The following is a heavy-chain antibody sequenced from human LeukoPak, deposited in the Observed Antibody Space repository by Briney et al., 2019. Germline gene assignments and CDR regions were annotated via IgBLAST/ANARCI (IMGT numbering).Heavy chain of an antibody. Sequence: GGSLRLSCAASGFTFSSYAMHWVRQAPGKGLEWVAVISYDGSNKYYADSVKGRFTISRDNSKNTLYLQMNSLRAEDTAVYYCAKDSGGATVTLNFDYWGQGTLVTVSS. D-gene: IGHD4-17*01. CDR2: ISYDGSNK. V-gene: IGHV3-30*04. CDR3: AKDSGGATVTLNFDY. J-gene: IGHJ4*02. CDR1: GFTFSSYA.